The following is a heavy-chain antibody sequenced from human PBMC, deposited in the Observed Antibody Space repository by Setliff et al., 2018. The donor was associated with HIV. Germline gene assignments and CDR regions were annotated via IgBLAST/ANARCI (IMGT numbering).Heavy chain of an antibody. J-gene: IGHJ3*02. Sequence: GASVKVSCKASGYTFTSYGISWVRQAPGQGLEWMGWISAYNGNTNYAQKLQGRVTMTTDTSTNTAYMDLRSLRSDDTAVYYCTKDGLAAGARAFDIWGQGTMVTVSS. CDR1: GYTFTSYG. V-gene: IGHV1-18*01. CDR2: ISAYNGNT. D-gene: IGHD6-13*01. CDR3: TKDGLAAGARAFDI.